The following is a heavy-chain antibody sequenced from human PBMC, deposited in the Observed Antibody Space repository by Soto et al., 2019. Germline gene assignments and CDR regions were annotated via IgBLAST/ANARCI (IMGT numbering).Heavy chain of an antibody. CDR1: GFTFTSSA. CDR2: IAVGSGDT. CDR3: AATSRDNHDRSVFWGYFAY. D-gene: IGHD3-22*01. V-gene: IGHV1-58*01. J-gene: IGHJ4*02. Sequence: SVKVSCKASGFTFTSSAVQWLRQARGQRLEWIGWIAVGSGDTRYAQKFQERVTIIWDVSTSTSYMELSSLRSDDTAVYYWAATSRDNHDRSVFWGYFAYCGQGALVTVSS.